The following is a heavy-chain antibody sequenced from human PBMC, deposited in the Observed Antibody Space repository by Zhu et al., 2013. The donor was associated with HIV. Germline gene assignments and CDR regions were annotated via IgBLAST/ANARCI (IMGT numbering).Heavy chain of an antibody. V-gene: IGHV1-8*03. Sequence: QVQLVQSGAEVRKPGASVKVSCKTSGYTFSNYEINWVRQAPGQGLEWMGWMNPNSGNTAYAQKFQGRVTITKNTSINTAYMELSSLRSEDTAVYYCARDHNSGYYSYFDYWGQGTLVTVSS. J-gene: IGHJ4*02. CDR1: GYTFSNYE. CDR3: ARDHNSGYYSYFDY. D-gene: IGHD3-22*01. CDR2: MNPNSGNT.